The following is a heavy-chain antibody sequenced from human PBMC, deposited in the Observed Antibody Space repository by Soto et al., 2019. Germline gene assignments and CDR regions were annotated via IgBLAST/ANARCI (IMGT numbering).Heavy chain of an antibody. CDR2: ITPDSGDT. D-gene: IGHD3-3*01. CDR1: GYTFTDYH. V-gene: IGHV1-2*02. CDR3: ARDRVGFAVVTPAH. Sequence: QVQLVQSGAEVKKSGASVKVSCKASGYTFTDYHMHWVRQAPGQGLEWMGLITPDSGDTKYAQKFQGRVTMTRDTSISTVYMELTSLTSDDTAVYFCARDRVGFAVVTPAHWGQGTLVSVSS. J-gene: IGHJ4*02.